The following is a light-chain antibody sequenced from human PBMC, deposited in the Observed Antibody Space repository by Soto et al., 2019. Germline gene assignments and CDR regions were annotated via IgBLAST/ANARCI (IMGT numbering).Light chain of an antibody. CDR1: SSDVGAYNY. Sequence: QSVLTQPASVSGSPGQSITISCTGTSSDVGAYNYVSWYQQHPDKAPKLIIFEVNNRPSGVSNRFSGSKSGNTASLTISGLHAEDEADYYCSSYTTSATLVFGGGTKLTVL. J-gene: IGLJ2*01. CDR2: EVN. CDR3: SSYTTSATLV. V-gene: IGLV2-14*01.